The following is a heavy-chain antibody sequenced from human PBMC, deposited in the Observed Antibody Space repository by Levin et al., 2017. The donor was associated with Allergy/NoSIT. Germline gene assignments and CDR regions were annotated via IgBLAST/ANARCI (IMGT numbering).Heavy chain of an antibody. J-gene: IGHJ3*02. CDR2: IYYSGST. CDR1: GGSISSYY. Sequence: SCTVSGGSISSYYWSWIRQPPGKGLEWIAYIYYSGSTNYNPSLKSRVTISVDTSKNRFSLNLSSVTAADTAMYYCARAGQWLGYDAFDIWGQGTMVTVSS. CDR3: ARAGQWLGYDAFDI. V-gene: IGHV4-59*01. D-gene: IGHD6-19*01.